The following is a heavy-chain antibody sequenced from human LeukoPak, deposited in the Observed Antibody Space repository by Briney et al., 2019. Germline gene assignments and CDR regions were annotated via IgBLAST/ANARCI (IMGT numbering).Heavy chain of an antibody. CDR1: GYTFTSYH. D-gene: IGHD3-10*01. CDR2: INPSGGTT. J-gene: IGHJ4*02. V-gene: IGHV1-46*01. CDR3: ARVRGVIGEEVDY. Sequence: GASVKVSCKASGYTFTSYHMHLVRQAPGQGLEWMGIINPSGGTTNYAQKFRGRVTMTRDTSISTAYMELSRLRSDDTAVYYCARVRGVIGEEVDYWGQGTLVTVSS.